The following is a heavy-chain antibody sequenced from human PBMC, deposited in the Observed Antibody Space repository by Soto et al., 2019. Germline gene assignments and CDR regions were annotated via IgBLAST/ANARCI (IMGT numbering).Heavy chain of an antibody. J-gene: IGHJ5*02. CDR3: VASLAASGLNWLGP. V-gene: IGHV4-4*07. CDR1: GGSISEKY. CDR2: IFANGHT. D-gene: IGHD6-13*01. Sequence: SETLSLTCIVSGGSISEKYWNWVRQPPGKGLEWIGLIFANGHTDYNPSLKSRVTMSVDASKNQFSLRLTSMTAADTAVYYCVASLAASGLNWLGPWGRGTLVTVSS.